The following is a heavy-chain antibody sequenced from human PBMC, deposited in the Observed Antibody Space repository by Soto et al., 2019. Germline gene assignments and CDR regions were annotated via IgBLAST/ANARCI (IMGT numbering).Heavy chain of an antibody. CDR3: AKDPAAIAVAGTRHWYFDR. D-gene: IGHD6-19*01. CDR1: GFTFSSYA. CDR2: ISGSGGST. V-gene: IGHV3-23*01. Sequence: EVQLLESGGGLVQPGGSLRLSCAASGFTFSSYAMSWVRQAPGKGLEWVSAISGSGGSTYYADSVKGRFTISRDNSKNTLYLQMNSLRAEDTAVYYCAKDPAAIAVAGTRHWYFDRWGRGTLVTVSS. J-gene: IGHJ2*01.